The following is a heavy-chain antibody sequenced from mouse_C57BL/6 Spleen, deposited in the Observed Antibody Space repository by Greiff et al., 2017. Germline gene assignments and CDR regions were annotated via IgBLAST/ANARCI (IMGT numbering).Heavy chain of an antibody. D-gene: IGHD1-1*01. CDR2: IDPEDGET. V-gene: IGHV14-2*01. J-gene: IGHJ1*03. CDR1: GFNIKDYY. CDR3: ARSPFISTARYWYFDD. Sequence: VQLQQSGAELVKPGASVKLSCTASGFNIKDYYMHWVKQRPEQGLEWIGRIDPEDGETKYAPKFQGKATITADTSSNTAYLQLSSLTSEDTAFEYCARSPFISTARYWYFDDWGTGTTVTVSS.